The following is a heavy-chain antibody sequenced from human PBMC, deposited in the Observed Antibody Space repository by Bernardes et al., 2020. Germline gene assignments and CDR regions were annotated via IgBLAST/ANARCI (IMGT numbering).Heavy chain of an antibody. CDR1: GFTVSSNY. CDR3: TREQAAQSMDV. Sequence: GGSLRLSCAASGFTVSSNYMSWVRQAPGKGLEWVSVIYSGGSTYYADSVKGRFTISRDNAKNSLYLQMNSLRAEDTALYYCTREQAAQSMDVWGKGTTVTVSS. CDR2: IYSGGST. D-gene: IGHD2-15*01. J-gene: IGHJ6*04. V-gene: IGHV3-53*01.